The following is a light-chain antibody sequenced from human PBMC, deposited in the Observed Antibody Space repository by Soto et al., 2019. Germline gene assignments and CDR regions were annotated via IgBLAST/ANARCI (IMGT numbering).Light chain of an antibody. J-gene: IGKJ1*01. Sequence: DIQMTQSPSTLSASVGDRFTITFRASQSISSWLAWYQQRPGKAPKLLIYDASTLHSGVSPRFSGSGSGTELTLTISSLQPNDSATYYCQQYTTYWTFGQGTKVDIK. CDR1: QSISSW. CDR2: DAS. V-gene: IGKV1-5*01. CDR3: QQYTTYWT.